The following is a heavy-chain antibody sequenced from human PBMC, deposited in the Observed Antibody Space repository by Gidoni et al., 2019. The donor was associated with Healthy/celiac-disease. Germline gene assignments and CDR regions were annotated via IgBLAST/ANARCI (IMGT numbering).Heavy chain of an antibody. CDR1: GVSISSYY. CDR2: IYDSGRT. J-gene: IGHJ5*02. D-gene: IGHD3-22*01. Sequence: QVHLQESGPGLVKPSDTLSLTCSVSGVSISSYYWNWIRQVPGKGLEWIGYIYDSGRTNYNPSLKIRVTISIDTSRNQFSLKMGSVTAADTAVYYCARAYDSRGNWFDTWGQGTLVTVSS. V-gene: IGHV4-59*07. CDR3: ARAYDSRGNWFDT.